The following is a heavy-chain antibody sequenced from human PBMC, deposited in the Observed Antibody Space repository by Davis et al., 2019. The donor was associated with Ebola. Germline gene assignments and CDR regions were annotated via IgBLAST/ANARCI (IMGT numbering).Heavy chain of an antibody. V-gene: IGHV3-33*06. D-gene: IGHD3-3*01. CDR2: TWYDGSNK. J-gene: IGHJ6*02. Sequence: GESLKISCAASGFTFSSYGMHWVRQAPGKGQEWVAVTWYDGSNKYYADSVKGRFTISRDNSKNTLYLQMNSLRAEDTAVYYCAKAYSPSGAFLEWLDYYYYGMDVWGQGTTVTVSS. CDR1: GFTFSSYG. CDR3: AKAYSPSGAFLEWLDYYYYGMDV.